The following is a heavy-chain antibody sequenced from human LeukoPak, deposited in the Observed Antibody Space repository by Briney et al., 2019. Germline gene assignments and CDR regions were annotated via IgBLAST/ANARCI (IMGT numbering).Heavy chain of an antibody. J-gene: IGHJ4*02. V-gene: IGHV1-2*02. CDR2: INPNSGGT. CDR3: ATEGGWGPTDYGDNVY. D-gene: IGHD4-17*01. CDR1: GYTFTGYY. Sequence: ASVKVSCKASGYTFTGYYIHWVRQAPGQGLEWMGWINPNSGGTNYAQKFQGRVTMTRDTSISTAYMELSRLRSDDTAVYYCATEGGWGPTDYGDNVYWGQGTLVTVSS.